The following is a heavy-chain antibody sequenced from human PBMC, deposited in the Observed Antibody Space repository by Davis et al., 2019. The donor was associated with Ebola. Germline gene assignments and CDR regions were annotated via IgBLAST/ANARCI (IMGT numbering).Heavy chain of an antibody. J-gene: IGHJ6*04. CDR1: GFTFSSYA. D-gene: IGHD2-2*01. CDR3: ARGGDIVVVPAAKGDYYGMDV. V-gene: IGHV3-30-3*01. CDR2: ISYDGSNK. Sequence: GESLKISCAASGFTFSSYAMHWVRQAPGKGLEWVAVISYDGSNKYYADSVKGRFTISRDNSKNTLYLQMNSLRAEDTAVYYCARGGDIVVVPAAKGDYYGMDVWGKGTTVTVSS.